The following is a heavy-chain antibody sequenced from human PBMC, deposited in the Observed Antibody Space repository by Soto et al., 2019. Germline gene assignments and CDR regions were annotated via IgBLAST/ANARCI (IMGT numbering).Heavy chain of an antibody. J-gene: IGHJ6*02. CDR1: GFTFRSYA. Sequence: DVRLLESGGDLVQPGGSLRLSCIASGFTFRSYAMAWVRQAPGEDLEWVSAIGTSGTPTLYADSVKSRFSISRDDSRNTVSLQMNSLGVEDTATYYCTRILWSSRRDALDIWGQGTTVTVSS. D-gene: IGHD2-21*01. CDR3: TRILWSSRRDALDI. CDR2: IGTSGTPT. V-gene: IGHV3-23*01.